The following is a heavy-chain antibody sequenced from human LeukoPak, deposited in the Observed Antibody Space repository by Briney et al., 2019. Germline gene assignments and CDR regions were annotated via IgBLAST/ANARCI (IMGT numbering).Heavy chain of an antibody. CDR2: LSGNGASI. D-gene: IGHD1-14*01. CDR1: GFTFRTHA. J-gene: IGHJ4*02. CDR3: AREPETWIVLTKYFDY. V-gene: IGHV3-23*01. Sequence: GGSLRLSCAASGFTFRTHAMSWVRQAPGKGLEWVSDLSGNGASIYYADSVKGRFTISRDNSKNALYLEMNSLRADDTAVYFCAREPETWIVLTKYFDYWGQGALVTASS.